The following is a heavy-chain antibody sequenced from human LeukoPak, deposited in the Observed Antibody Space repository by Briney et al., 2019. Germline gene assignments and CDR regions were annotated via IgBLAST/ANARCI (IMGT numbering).Heavy chain of an antibody. CDR3: ARDAHSSSWYFDY. CDR2: INPNSGGT. V-gene: IGHV1-2*02. CDR1: GYTFTGYY. D-gene: IGHD6-13*01. J-gene: IGHJ4*02. Sequence: ASVKVSCKASGYTFTGYYMHWVRQAPGKGLKWMGWINPNSGGTNYAQKFQGRVTMTRDTSISTAYMELSRLRSDDTAVYYYARDAHSSSWYFDYWGQGTLVTVSS.